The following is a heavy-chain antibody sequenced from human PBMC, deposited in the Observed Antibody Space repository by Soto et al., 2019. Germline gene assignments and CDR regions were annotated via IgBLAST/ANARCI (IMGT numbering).Heavy chain of an antibody. D-gene: IGHD3-3*01. J-gene: IGHJ6*02. CDR3: AKDRGRGSPVSGGMDV. CDR2: ISSASNHI. V-gene: IGHV3-21*01. CDR1: GFNFSIYN. Sequence: GSLRRSCAASGFNFSIYNINWVLQAPWKGLEWVSSISSASNHIFYADSVKGRFTISRDNAKSSLNLQMNSLRAEDTAVYYCAKDRGRGSPVSGGMDVWGQGTTVTVSS.